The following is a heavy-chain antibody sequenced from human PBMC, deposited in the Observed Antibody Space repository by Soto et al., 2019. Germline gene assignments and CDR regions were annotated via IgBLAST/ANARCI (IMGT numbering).Heavy chain of an antibody. CDR2: ITSNGGNT. V-gene: IGHV3-64*01. CDR1: GFTFSSYA. Sequence: EVQLVESGGGLVLPGGSLRLSCAASGFTFSSYAMHWVRQAPGKGLECVSAITSNGGNTDYANSVKGGFTISRDNSKNTLYLQMGSLRAEDMAVYYCARRIPFGYGMDVWGQGTTVTVSS. D-gene: IGHD2-21*01. CDR3: ARRIPFGYGMDV. J-gene: IGHJ6*02.